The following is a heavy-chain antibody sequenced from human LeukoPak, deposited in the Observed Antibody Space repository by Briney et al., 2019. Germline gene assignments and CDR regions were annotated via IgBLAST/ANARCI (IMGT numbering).Heavy chain of an antibody. Sequence: ASVKVSCKASGYTFTSYYMHWVRQAPGQGLEWMGIINPSGGSTSYAQKFQGRVTMTREMSTSTVYMELSSLRSEDTAVYYCARTYYDFWSGHYQYNWFDPWGQGTLVTVSS. CDR1: GYTFTSYY. CDR3: ARTYYDFWSGHYQYNWFDP. V-gene: IGHV1-46*01. CDR2: INPSGGST. J-gene: IGHJ5*02. D-gene: IGHD3-3*01.